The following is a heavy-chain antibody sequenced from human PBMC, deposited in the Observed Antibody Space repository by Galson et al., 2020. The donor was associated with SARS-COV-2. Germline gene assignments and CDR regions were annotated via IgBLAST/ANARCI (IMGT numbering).Heavy chain of an antibody. CDR1: GGTFSSYA. CDR2: IIPILGIA. CDR3: AREGEYSSSLGNHYYYYYMDV. D-gene: IGHD6-6*01. Sequence: SVKVSCKASGGTFSSYAISWVRQAPGQGLEWMGGIIPILGIANYAQKFQGRVTITADKSTSTAYMELSSLRSEDTAVYCCAREGEYSSSLGNHYYYYYMDVWGKGTTVTVSS. V-gene: IGHV1-69*10. J-gene: IGHJ6*03.